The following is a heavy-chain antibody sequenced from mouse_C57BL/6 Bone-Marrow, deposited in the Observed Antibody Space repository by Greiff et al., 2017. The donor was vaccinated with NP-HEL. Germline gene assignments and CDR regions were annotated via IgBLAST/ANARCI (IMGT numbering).Heavy chain of an antibody. D-gene: IGHD3-2*02. J-gene: IGHJ3*01. CDR1: GFTFSSYG. CDR2: ISSGGSYT. CDR3: ARRAQATWFAY. V-gene: IGHV5-6*02. Sequence: DVQLVESGGDLVKPGGSLKLSCAASGFTFSSYGMSWVRQTPDKRLEWVATISSGGSYTYYPDSVKGRFTISRDNAKNTLYLQMSSLKSEDTAMYYCARRAQATWFAYWGQGTLVTVSA.